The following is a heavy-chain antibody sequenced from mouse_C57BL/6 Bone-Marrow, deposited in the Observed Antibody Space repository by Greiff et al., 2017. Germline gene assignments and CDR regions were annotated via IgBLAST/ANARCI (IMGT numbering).Heavy chain of an antibody. CDR1: GYTFTGYW. V-gene: IGHV1-9*01. CDR3: ARWGYAMDY. J-gene: IGHJ4*01. Sequence: QVQLQQSGAELMKPGASVKLSCKATGYTFTGYWIEWVKQRPGHGLEWIGEILPGSGSTNSNEKFKGKATFTADTSSNTAYMQLSSLTTEYSAIYYCARWGYAMDYWGQGTSVTVSS. CDR2: ILPGSGST.